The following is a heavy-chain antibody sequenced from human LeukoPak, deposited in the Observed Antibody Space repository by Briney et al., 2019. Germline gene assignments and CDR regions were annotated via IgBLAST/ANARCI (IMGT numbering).Heavy chain of an antibody. CDR3: AREEEGRLLYYYYGMDV. D-gene: IGHD2-15*01. CDR2: ISSSSSSI. CDR1: GFIFSTYS. J-gene: IGHJ6*02. V-gene: IGHV3-48*02. Sequence: GGSLRLSCAASGFIFSTYSINWVRQAPGKGLEWVSHISSSSSSIYYADSVKGRFSISRDNAKNSLYLQMNSLRDEDTAVYYCAREEEGRLLYYYYGMDVWGQGTTVTVSS.